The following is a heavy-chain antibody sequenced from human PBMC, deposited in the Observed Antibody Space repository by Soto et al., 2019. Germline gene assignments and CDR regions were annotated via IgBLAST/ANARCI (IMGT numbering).Heavy chain of an antibody. V-gene: IGHV3-9*01. Sequence: EVKLVESGGGLVQPGRSLRLSCAGSGFIFDDYAMNWVRQAPGKGLEWVSGISWNSGSIGYGDSVKGRFTISRDNAKNSLYLQMNSLRVEDTAIYYCTKDIGVGGADIFDSWGQGTLVTVSS. CDR1: GFIFDDYA. J-gene: IGHJ4*02. D-gene: IGHD1-26*01. CDR3: TKDIGVGGADIFDS. CDR2: ISWNSGSI.